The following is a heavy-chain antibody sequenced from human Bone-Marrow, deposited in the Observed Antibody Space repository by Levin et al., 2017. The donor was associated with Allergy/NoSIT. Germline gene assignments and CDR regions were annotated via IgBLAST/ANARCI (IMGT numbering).Heavy chain of an antibody. D-gene: IGHD6-6*01. Sequence: PGGSLRLSCAASGFTFSSDAMSWVRQAPGMGLKWVSAISGDGGSTYYADSVRGRFTISRDNSKSTLHLQMSSLRAEDTAVYFCAKARQSLNFDYWGQGILVSVSS. CDR3: AKARQSLNFDY. CDR2: ISGDGGST. V-gene: IGHV3-23*01. CDR1: GFTFSSDA. J-gene: IGHJ4*02.